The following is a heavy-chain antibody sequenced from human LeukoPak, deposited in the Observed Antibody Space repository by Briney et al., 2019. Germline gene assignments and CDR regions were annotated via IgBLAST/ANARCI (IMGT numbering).Heavy chain of an antibody. CDR3: ARNLGYCGGGSCYNYYGMDV. V-gene: IGHV3-66*01. CDR1: GFTVSSNY. Sequence: GGSLRLSCAASGFTVSSNYMSWVRQAPGKGLEWVSVIYSGGSTYYADSVKGRFTISRDNSKNTLYLQMNSLRAEDTAVYYCARNLGYCGGGSCYNYYGMDVWGQGTTVTVSS. J-gene: IGHJ6*02. CDR2: IYSGGST. D-gene: IGHD2-15*01.